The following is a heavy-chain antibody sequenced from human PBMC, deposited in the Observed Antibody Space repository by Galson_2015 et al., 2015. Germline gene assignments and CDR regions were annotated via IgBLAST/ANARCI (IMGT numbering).Heavy chain of an antibody. CDR2: INPNSGDT. CDR1: GYTFTAYY. J-gene: IGHJ6*02. D-gene: IGHD2-2*01. Sequence: QSGAEVKKPGESLKISCKASGYTFTAYYMHWVRQAPGQGLEWMGWINPNSGDTNYAQRFQGWVTMTRDTSISTAYMELSRLKSDDTAVYYCARSYCSSTSCHEYYSYYYGMDVWGQGTTVTVSS. CDR3: ARSYCSSTSCHEYYSYYYGMDV. V-gene: IGHV1-2*04.